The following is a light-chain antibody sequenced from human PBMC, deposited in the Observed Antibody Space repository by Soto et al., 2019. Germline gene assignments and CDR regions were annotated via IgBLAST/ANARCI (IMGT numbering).Light chain of an antibody. Sequence: EIVLTQSPATLSLSPGERATLSCRASQSVSSSLGWYQQKPGQAPRILIYDASNRATGIPARFSGSGSGTDFTLTISSIEPEDFAVYYCQQRSNWITFGQGTRLEIK. V-gene: IGKV3-11*01. CDR3: QQRSNWIT. CDR1: QSVSSS. J-gene: IGKJ5*01. CDR2: DAS.